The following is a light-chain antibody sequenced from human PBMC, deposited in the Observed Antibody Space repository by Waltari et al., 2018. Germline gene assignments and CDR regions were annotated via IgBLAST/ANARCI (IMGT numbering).Light chain of an antibody. V-gene: IGLV3-25*03. CDR3: QSADGTTNSVV. CDR1: ELSKNS. CDR2: KDT. Sequence: SFALTQPPSVSGSLGQPARITCSAEELSKNSAYWYQQKPGQAPGLVIYKDTDRPSGIPERLSGSSSGTTVTLTISGVQAEDEADYFCQSADGTTNSVVFGGGTKLTVL. J-gene: IGLJ2*01.